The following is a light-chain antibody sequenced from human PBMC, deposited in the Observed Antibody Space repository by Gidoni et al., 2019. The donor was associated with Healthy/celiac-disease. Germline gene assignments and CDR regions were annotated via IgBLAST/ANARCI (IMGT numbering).Light chain of an antibody. CDR2: DAS. Sequence: IQLTQPPSSLSASVGDRVTITCQASQDISNYLNWYQQKTGKAPKLLIYDASNLETRVPSRFSGSGSGTDFTFTISSLQPEDIATYYCQQYDNLLSFTFGPGTKVEIK. CDR1: QDISNY. V-gene: IGKV1-33*01. CDR3: QQYDNLLSFT. J-gene: IGKJ3*01.